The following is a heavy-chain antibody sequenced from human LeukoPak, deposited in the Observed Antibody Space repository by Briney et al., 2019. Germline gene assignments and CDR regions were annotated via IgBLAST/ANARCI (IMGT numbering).Heavy chain of an antibody. J-gene: IGHJ4*02. D-gene: IGHD4-23*01. Sequence: GGSLRLSCAAPGFTFSSYAMHWVRQAPGKGLEWVAVISYDGSNKYYADSVKGRFTISRDNSKNTLYLQMNSLRAEDTAVYYCARVSPDGGAFDYWGQGTLVTVSS. CDR1: GFTFSSYA. CDR2: ISYDGSNK. CDR3: ARVSPDGGAFDY. V-gene: IGHV3-30-3*01.